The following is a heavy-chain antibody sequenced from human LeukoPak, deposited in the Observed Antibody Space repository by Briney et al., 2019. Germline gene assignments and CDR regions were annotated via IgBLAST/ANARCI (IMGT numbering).Heavy chain of an antibody. D-gene: IGHD3-22*01. Sequence: GGSLRLSCSASGFSFNNYGMHWVRQGPGKGLEWVAYIPYDGSKTYYAESVKGRFTISRDNSKNSLYLQMNSLRAEDTAVYYCAKDSSYYYDSSGYYRPDYWGQGTLVTVSS. CDR2: IPYDGSKT. V-gene: IGHV3-30*02. CDR3: AKDSSYYYDSSGYYRPDY. CDR1: GFSFNNYG. J-gene: IGHJ4*02.